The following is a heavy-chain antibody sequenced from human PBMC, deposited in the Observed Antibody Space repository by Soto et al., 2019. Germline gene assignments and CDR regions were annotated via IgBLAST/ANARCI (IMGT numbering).Heavy chain of an antibody. V-gene: IGHV3-11*01. CDR1: GFTFSDYY. D-gene: IGHD5-12*01. Sequence: GGSLRLSCAASGFTFSDYYMSWIRQAPGKGLEWVSYISSSGSTIYYADSVKGRFTISRDNAKNSLYLQMNSLRSEDTAVYYCASYSGYHNWFDPWGQGTLVTVSS. CDR3: ASYSGYHNWFDP. J-gene: IGHJ5*02. CDR2: ISSSGSTI.